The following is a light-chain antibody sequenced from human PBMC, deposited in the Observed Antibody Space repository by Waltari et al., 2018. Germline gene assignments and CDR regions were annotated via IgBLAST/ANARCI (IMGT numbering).Light chain of an antibody. CDR2: GKD. CDR3: SSRNGRADQVV. J-gene: IGLJ3*02. CDR1: SLRTPY. Sequence: SSELTQDPGVSVALGQTFTITCQGDSLRTPYAHWYQLKPGQAPVLVIYGKDKRPSGIPDRISGYSSGTTSALTITGAQAEDEADYYCSSRNGRADQVVFAGGTKVTVL. V-gene: IGLV3-19*01.